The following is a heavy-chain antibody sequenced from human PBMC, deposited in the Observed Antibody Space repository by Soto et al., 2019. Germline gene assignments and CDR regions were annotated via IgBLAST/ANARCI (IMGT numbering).Heavy chain of an antibody. CDR3: ARDAPTLHYDFWSGYQPYYYYGMDV. CDR1: PSALTSGSDD. Sequence: PYERRPRPGTAAPSALTSGSDDACWIRRPPEEGRGQMWDSYYSGSTNYNPSLKSRVTISVDTSKNQFSLKLSSVTAADTAVYYCARDAPTLHYDFWSGYQPYYYYGMDVWGQGTTVTVSS. CDR2: SYYSGST. J-gene: IGHJ6*02. D-gene: IGHD3-3*01. V-gene: IGHV4-61*01.